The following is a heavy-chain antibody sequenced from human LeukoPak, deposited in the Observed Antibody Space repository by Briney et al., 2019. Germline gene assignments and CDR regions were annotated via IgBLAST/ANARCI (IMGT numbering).Heavy chain of an antibody. CDR2: INPNSGGT. V-gene: IGHV1-2*02. CDR1: GYTFTGYY. J-gene: IGHJ4*02. CDR3: ARSPTSYDSSGYLPY. D-gene: IGHD3-22*01. Sequence: ASVKVSCKASGYTFTGYYMHWVRQAPGQGLEWLGWINPNSGGTNYAQKFQGRVTMTRDTSISTAYMELSRLRSDDTAVYYCARSPTSYDSSGYLPYWGQGTLVTVSS.